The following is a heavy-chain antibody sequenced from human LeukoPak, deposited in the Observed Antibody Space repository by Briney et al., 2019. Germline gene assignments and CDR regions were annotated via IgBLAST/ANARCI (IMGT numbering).Heavy chain of an antibody. J-gene: IGHJ4*02. CDR3: ASFFGGSGSYIFDY. CDR2: IYHSGST. Sequence: PSETLSLTCTVSGGSISSGGYYWSWIRQPPGKGLEWIGYIYHSGSTYYNPSLKSRVTISVDTSKNQFSLKLSSVTAADTAVYYCASFFGGSGSYIFDYWGQGTLVTVSS. CDR1: GGSISSGGYY. D-gene: IGHD3-10*01. V-gene: IGHV4-30-2*01.